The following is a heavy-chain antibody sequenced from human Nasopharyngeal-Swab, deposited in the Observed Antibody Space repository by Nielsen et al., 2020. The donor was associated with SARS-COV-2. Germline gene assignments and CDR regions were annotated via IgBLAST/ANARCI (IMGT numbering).Heavy chain of an antibody. D-gene: IGHD6-19*01. CDR3: AKDSSGWYGVLDI. J-gene: IGHJ3*02. CDR2: ISWNSGSI. V-gene: IGHV3-9*01. CDR1: GFTFDDSA. Sequence: GGSLTLSCAASGFTFDDSAMHWVRLGQGKGLEWVSGISWNSGSIDYADSVKGRFAISRDNAKNSLYLQMNSLRAEDTALYYCAKDSSGWYGVLDIWGQGTMVTVSS.